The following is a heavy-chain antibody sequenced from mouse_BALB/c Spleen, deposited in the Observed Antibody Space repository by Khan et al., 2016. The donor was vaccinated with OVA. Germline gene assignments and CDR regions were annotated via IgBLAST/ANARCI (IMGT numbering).Heavy chain of an antibody. CDR1: GFSLTNYG. V-gene: IGHV2-6-1*01. D-gene: IGHD2-10*01. Sequence: QVQLQQSGPGLVAPSLSLSITCTISGFSLTNYGVHLVRQPPGKGLEWLVVIWSDGSTTYNSALKSRLTITKDNSKSQVFLKMNSLQTDDTAIYFCARQPYYHYNVMDYWGQGTSVTVSS. CDR3: ARQPYYHYNVMDY. J-gene: IGHJ4*01. CDR2: IWSDGST.